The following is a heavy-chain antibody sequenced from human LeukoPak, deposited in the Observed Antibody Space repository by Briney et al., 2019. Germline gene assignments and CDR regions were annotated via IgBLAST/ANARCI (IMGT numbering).Heavy chain of an antibody. CDR2: MNPNSGNT. D-gene: IGHD2-2*01. CDR1: GYTFTSYD. CDR3: AGCKLAGTSRLLSATAKYYMDV. Sequence: GASVKVSCKASGYTFTSYDINWVRQATGQGLEWMGWMNPNSGNTGYAQKFQGRVTITRNTSISTAYMELSRLRSEDTAVYYSAGCKLAGTSRLLSATAKYYMDVWGKGTTVTVSS. J-gene: IGHJ6*03. V-gene: IGHV1-8*03.